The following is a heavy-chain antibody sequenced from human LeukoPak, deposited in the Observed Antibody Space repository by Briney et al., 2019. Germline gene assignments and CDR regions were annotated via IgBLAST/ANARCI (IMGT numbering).Heavy chain of an antibody. CDR2: IYPGDSDN. V-gene: IGHV5-51*01. D-gene: IGHD6-19*01. CDR1: GYSFTSYW. J-gene: IGHJ4*02. Sequence: GESLKISCKGSGYSFTSYWIGLVRPIPGEGLEWMGIIYPGDSDNRYSPSFQGQVTISADKSISTAYLQWSSLKASDTAMYYCARVAVAGPVEFDYWGQGTLVTVSS. CDR3: ARVAVAGPVEFDY.